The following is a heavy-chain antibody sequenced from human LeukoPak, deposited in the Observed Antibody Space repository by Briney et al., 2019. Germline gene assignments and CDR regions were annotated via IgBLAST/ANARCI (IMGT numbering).Heavy chain of an antibody. CDR2: TNPNSGGT. J-gene: IGHJ4*02. D-gene: IGHD2-2*01. CDR3: ARGAVPAAMRPAIDY. CDR1: GYTFTGYY. Sequence: ASVKVSCKASGYTFTGYYMHWVRQAPGQGLEWMGWTNPNSGGTNYAQKFQGRVTMTRDTSISTAYMELSRLRSDDTAVYYCARGAVPAAMRPAIDYWGQGTLVTVSS. V-gene: IGHV1-2*02.